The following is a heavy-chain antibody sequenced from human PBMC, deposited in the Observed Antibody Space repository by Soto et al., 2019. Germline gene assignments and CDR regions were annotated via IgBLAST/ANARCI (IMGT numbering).Heavy chain of an antibody. D-gene: IGHD3-16*01. J-gene: IGHJ6*02. CDR2: ISSYGSDT. V-gene: IGHV3-74*01. CDR3: ASNYAYAEGYYWYGIDV. CDR1: GFTFSRYW. Sequence: GGSLRLSCAASGFTFSRYWMHWVRQAPGKGLVWVSRISSYGSDTHYADSVKGRFTISRDNAKNTVYLQMNSLRAEDTAVYYCASNYAYAEGYYWYGIDVWGQGTTVTVSS.